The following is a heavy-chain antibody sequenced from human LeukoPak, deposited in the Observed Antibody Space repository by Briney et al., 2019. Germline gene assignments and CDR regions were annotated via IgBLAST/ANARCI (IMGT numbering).Heavy chain of an antibody. CDR3: ARRGYSSGRYSLNY. CDR2: INSDGSST. D-gene: IGHD6-19*01. J-gene: IGHJ4*02. V-gene: IGHV3-74*01. Sequence: GGSLRLSCAASGFTFSSYWMHWVRQAPGKGLVWVSRINSDGSSTSYADSVKGRFTISRDNAKNTLYLQMNSLRAEDTAVYYCARRGYSSGRYSLNYWGQGTLVTVSS. CDR1: GFTFSSYW.